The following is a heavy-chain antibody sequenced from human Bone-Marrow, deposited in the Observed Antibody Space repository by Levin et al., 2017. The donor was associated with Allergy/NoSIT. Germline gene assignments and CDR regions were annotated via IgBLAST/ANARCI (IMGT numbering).Heavy chain of an antibody. D-gene: IGHD3-3*01. CDR2: IYHTGTT. CDR3: ARTDYSSGNYYYYYYMGV. V-gene: IGHV4-59*01. J-gene: IGHJ6*03. CDR1: GGSTSAFY. Sequence: SETLSLTCSVSGGSTSAFYWSWIRQPPGGGLEWIGYIYHTGTTKYNPSLKSRVTMSMDTSNNKFFLNLRSVTAADTAVYYCARTDYSSGNYYYYYYMGVWGKGGTVTVSS.